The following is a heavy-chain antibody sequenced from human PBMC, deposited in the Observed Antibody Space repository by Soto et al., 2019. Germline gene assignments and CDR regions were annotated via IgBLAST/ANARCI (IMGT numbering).Heavy chain of an antibody. CDR3: ARDLYYGSGSYSYYYYGMDV. CDR1: GGSISSGGYY. D-gene: IGHD3-10*01. J-gene: IGHJ6*02. CDR2: IYYSGST. V-gene: IGHV4-31*03. Sequence: QVQLQESGPGLVKPSQTLSLTCTVSGGSISSGGYYWSWIRQHPGKGLEWIGYIYYSGSTYYNPPLKSRVTISADTSKNQFSLKLSSVTAADTAVYYCARDLYYGSGSYSYYYYGMDVWGQGTTVTVSS.